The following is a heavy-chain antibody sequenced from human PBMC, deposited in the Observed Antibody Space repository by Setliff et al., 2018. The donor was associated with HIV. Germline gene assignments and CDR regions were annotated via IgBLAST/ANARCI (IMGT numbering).Heavy chain of an antibody. V-gene: IGHV4-34*01. CDR1: GVPLSDYY. CDR3: ARVREGFLPYDAFEI. D-gene: IGHD3-3*01. J-gene: IGHJ3*02. Sequence: PSETLSLTCTLNGVPLSDYYWSWIRQPPGKGLEWLGEIHSSGNTNYSPSLKGRVTISVDTPKNQYSLNLKSVTAADTAVYYCARVREGFLPYDAFEIWGQGTMVTVSS. CDR2: IHSSGNT.